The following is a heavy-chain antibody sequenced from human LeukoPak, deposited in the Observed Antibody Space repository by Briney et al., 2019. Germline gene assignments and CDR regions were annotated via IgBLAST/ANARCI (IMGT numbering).Heavy chain of an antibody. V-gene: IGHV1-46*01. CDR3: ARDPTDTIFGVVILTPGAFDI. CDR2: INPSGGST. D-gene: IGHD3-3*01. Sequence: ASVKVSCKASGYTFTSYYTHWVRQAPGQGLEWMGIINPSGGSTSYAQKFQGRVTMTRDTSTSTVYMELSSLRSEDTAVYYCARDPTDTIFGVVILTPGAFDIWGQGTMVTVSS. J-gene: IGHJ3*02. CDR1: GYTFTSYY.